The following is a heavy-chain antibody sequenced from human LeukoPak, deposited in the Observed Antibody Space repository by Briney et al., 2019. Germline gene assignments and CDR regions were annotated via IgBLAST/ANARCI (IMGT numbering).Heavy chain of an antibody. Sequence: GGSLRFSCAASGFAFSTYSMNWVRQAPGKGLEWVSYISSSSSTIYYADSVKGRFTISRDNAKNSLYLQMNSLRAEDTAVYYCARDGYNSPYYSGMDVWGQGPTVTVSS. CDR2: ISSSSSTI. J-gene: IGHJ6*02. D-gene: IGHD5-24*01. CDR1: GFAFSTYS. CDR3: ARDGYNSPYYSGMDV. V-gene: IGHV3-48*04.